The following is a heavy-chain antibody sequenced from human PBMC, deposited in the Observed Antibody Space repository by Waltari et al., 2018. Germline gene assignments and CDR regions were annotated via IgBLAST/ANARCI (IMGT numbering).Heavy chain of an antibody. CDR1: GGSISSDYW. Sequence: QVQLQESGPGLVKPSGTLSLTCAVSGGSISSDYWWTWVRQPPGTGLEWIGEIYHSGSTSHNPSLKRRISLSVDKSKNQFSLKLSSLTAADTAVYYCARGRYGAYSSNVFDYWGQGTLVTVSS. D-gene: IGHD4-17*01. CDR3: ARGRYGAYSSNVFDY. CDR2: IYHSGST. J-gene: IGHJ4*02. V-gene: IGHV4-4*02.